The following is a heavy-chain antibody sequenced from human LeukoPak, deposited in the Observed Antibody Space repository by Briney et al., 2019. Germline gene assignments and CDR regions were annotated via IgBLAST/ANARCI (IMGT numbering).Heavy chain of an antibody. Sequence: PLGSLRLSCAASVFTFTNYAMHWGRQAPGKGLEYGSGISINGGSTYYANSVKGRFTISRDNSKNTLYLQMGSLRAEDMAVFYCASTVFTVGHAVFDIWGQGTMVTVSS. D-gene: IGHD2-8*02. CDR3: ASTVFTVGHAVFDI. V-gene: IGHV3-64*01. CDR1: VFTFTNYA. J-gene: IGHJ3*02. CDR2: ISINGGST.